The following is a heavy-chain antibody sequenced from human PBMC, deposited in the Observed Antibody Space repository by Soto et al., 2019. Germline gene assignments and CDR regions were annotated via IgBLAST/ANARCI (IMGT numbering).Heavy chain of an antibody. CDR1: GFTFSSYS. CDR2: ISSSSSYI. Sequence: GSLRLSCAASGFTFSSYSMNWVRQAPGKGLEWVSSISSSSSYIYYADSVKGRFTISRDNAKNSLYLQMNSLRAEDTAVYYCARDPGGSSTENFFDYWGQGTLVTVSS. D-gene: IGHD6-6*01. V-gene: IGHV3-21*01. J-gene: IGHJ4*02. CDR3: ARDPGGSSTENFFDY.